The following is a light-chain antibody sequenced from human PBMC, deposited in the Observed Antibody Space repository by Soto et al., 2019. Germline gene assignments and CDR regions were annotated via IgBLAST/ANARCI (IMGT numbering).Light chain of an antibody. CDR3: QRYNTYSRT. Sequence: DIQMTQSPSTLSASLGDRVTITCRASQSLSSWLAWYQQKPGKAPKLLIYQASSLESGVPSRFSGSGSGTEFTLTISSLQPDDFATYYCQRYNTYSRTFGQGTKVEFK. CDR2: QAS. CDR1: QSLSSW. J-gene: IGKJ1*01. V-gene: IGKV1-5*03.